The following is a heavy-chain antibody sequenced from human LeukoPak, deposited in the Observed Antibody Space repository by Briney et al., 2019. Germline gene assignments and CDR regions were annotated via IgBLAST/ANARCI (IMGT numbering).Heavy chain of an antibody. CDR1: GYSFTGYY. V-gene: IGHV1-2*02. D-gene: IGHD2-2*01. CDR2: SHPHSGGT. J-gene: IGHJ5*02. Sequence: ASVKVSCKASGYSFTGYYMHWVRQAPGQGLEWMGWSHPHSGGTSYAQKFQGRVTLTTDTSITTGYMELSRLRSDDTAVYYCARPYCTITTCYLASWGQGTLVTVSS. CDR3: ARPYCTITTCYLAS.